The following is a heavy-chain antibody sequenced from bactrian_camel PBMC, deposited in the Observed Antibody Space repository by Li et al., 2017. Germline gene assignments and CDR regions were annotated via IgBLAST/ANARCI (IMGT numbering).Heavy chain of an antibody. D-gene: IGHD4*01. CDR1: GYYFSSYC. CDR2: IDGEGARG. CDR3: GRAGSDV. Sequence: HVQLVESGGGSVQVGGSQNLSCVATTGYYFSSYCMAWFRQGSGNEREGLATIDGEGARGYADSVKGRLTVSRDNAKNTLYLQMNSLKSEDTGVYSCGRAGSDVWGRGTQVTVS. V-gene: IGHV3S26*01. J-gene: IGHJ4*01.